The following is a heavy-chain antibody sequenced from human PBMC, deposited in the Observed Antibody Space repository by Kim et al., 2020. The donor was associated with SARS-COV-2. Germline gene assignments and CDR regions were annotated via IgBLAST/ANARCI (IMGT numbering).Heavy chain of an antibody. CDR2: ISGGGGNT. CDR3: AKKKGYYDNSGAIDY. V-gene: IGHV3-23*01. Sequence: GGSLRLSCAASGFTFSSHVMNWVRQAPGKGLEWVSLISGGGGNTYHADSVRGRFSISRDNSKNTLYLQMNSLRAEDTAVYYCAKKKGYYDNSGAIDYCGPGTMVTASS. D-gene: IGHD3-3*01. J-gene: IGHJ4*02. CDR1: GFTFSSHV.